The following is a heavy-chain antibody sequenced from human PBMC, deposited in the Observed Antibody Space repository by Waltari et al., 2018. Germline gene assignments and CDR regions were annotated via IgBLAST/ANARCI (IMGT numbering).Heavy chain of an antibody. J-gene: IGHJ4*02. V-gene: IGHV4-38-2*01. CDR2: IYYSGST. CDR3: AKLNGQGHDYYDSSGYLGY. D-gene: IGHD3-22*01. Sequence: QVQLQESGPGLVKPSETLSLTCAVSGYSISSGYYWGWIRQPPGKGLEWIGYIYYSGSTNYNPPLKSRVTISVDTSKNQFSLKLSSVTAADTAVYYCAKLNGQGHDYYDSSGYLGYWGQGTLVTVSS. CDR1: GYSISSGYY.